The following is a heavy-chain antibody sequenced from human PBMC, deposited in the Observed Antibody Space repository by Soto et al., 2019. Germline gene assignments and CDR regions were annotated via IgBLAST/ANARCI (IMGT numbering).Heavy chain of an antibody. CDR2: INPNSGDT. Sequence: AAGRVSYKCSGYTFPAYDLNWVRQAPGQGLEGMGWINPNSGDTSYAQKFQGRVTMSRDTSISTAYLDLTRLTSDDTAVFYCARSCGRFSDFDHWGQGTLVTVSS. V-gene: IGHV1-2*02. CDR1: GYTFPAYD. D-gene: IGHD1-26*01. J-gene: IGHJ4*02. CDR3: ARSCGRFSDFDH.